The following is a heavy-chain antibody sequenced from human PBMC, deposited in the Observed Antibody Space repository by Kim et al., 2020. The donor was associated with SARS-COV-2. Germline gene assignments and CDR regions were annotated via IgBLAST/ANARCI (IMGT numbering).Heavy chain of an antibody. J-gene: IGHJ4*01. Sequence: GGSLRLSCAASGFTFDDYAMHWVRQAPGKGLEWVSGISWNSGSIGYADSVKGRFTISRDNAKNSLYLQMNSLRAEDTALYYCAKDIGEGSSGWYYFDYWG. CDR1: GFTFDDYA. D-gene: IGHD6-19*01. V-gene: IGHV3-9*01. CDR3: AKDIGEGSSGWYYFDY. CDR2: ISWNSGSI.